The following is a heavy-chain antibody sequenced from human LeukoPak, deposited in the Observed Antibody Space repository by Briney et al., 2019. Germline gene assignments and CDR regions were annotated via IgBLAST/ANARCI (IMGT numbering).Heavy chain of an antibody. CDR3: ARDRRDGYNDGYFSL. CDR2: IRSRSYHETT. J-gene: IGHJ2*01. V-gene: IGHV3-49*04. CDR1: GFMIDEYA. Sequence: GGSLRLSCTASGFMIDEYAMTWVRQAPGRGLEWLGFIRSRSYHETTQYAASVRGPFTISRHDSKSVTYLQMDSLKTEDTAVYFCARDRRDGYNDGYFSLWGRGTLVSVSS. D-gene: IGHD5-24*01.